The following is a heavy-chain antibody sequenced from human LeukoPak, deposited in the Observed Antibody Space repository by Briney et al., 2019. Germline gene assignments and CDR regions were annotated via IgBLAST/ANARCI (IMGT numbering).Heavy chain of an antibody. Sequence: GGSLRLSCAASGFTFSSYAMNWVRQAPGKGLEWVSAIIGSGGSTYYADSVKGRFTISRDNSKNTLCLQLNSLRAEDTAVYYCAKDGGNSIYDYFDYWGQGTLVTVSS. D-gene: IGHD4-23*01. CDR3: AKDGGNSIYDYFDY. CDR2: IIGSGGST. J-gene: IGHJ4*02. V-gene: IGHV3-23*01. CDR1: GFTFSSYA.